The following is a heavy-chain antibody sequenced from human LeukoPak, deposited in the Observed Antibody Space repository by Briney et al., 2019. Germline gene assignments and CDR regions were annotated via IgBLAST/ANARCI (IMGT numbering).Heavy chain of an antibody. V-gene: IGHV1-2*04. CDR2: INPNSGGT. Sequence: ASVKVSCKASGYTFTGYYMHWVRQAPGQGLEWMGWINPNSGGTNYAQKFQGWVTMTRDTSISTAYMELSRLRSDDTAVYYCARGSDQYAVATAHFDYWGQGTLVTVSS. CDR3: ARGSDQYAVATAHFDY. J-gene: IGHJ4*02. D-gene: IGHD5-12*01. CDR1: GYTFTGYY.